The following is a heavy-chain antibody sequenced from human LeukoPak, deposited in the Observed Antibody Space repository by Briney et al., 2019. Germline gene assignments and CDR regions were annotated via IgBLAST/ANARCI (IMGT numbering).Heavy chain of an antibody. CDR3: ARVESHCSSTSCLNPLYYYYYMDV. Sequence: LSGGSLRLSCAASGFTFSSYEMNWVRQAPGKGLEWVSYISSSGSTIYYADSVKGRFTISRDNAKNSLYLQMNSLRAEDTAVYYCARVESHCSSTSCLNPLYYYYYMDVWGKGTTVTVSS. CDR1: GFTFSSYE. J-gene: IGHJ6*03. V-gene: IGHV3-48*03. D-gene: IGHD2-2*01. CDR2: ISSSGSTI.